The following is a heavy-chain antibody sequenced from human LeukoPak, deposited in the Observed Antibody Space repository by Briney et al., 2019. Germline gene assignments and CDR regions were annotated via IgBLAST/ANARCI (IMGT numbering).Heavy chain of an antibody. CDR1: GGSTTSSTYY. J-gene: IGHJ3*02. V-gene: IGHV4-39*01. D-gene: IGHD3-10*01. Sequence: SETLSLTCTVSGGSTTSSTYYWGWLRQPPGRGLEWIATIYYTGSTNYNPSLKSRVTISVDTSKNQFSLKLTSVTAADTAVYYCAGQTSSTAFGTWGQGAMVTVSS. CDR2: IYYTGST. CDR3: AGQTSSTAFGT.